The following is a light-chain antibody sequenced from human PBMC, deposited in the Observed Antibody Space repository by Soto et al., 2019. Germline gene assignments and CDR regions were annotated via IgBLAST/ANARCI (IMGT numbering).Light chain of an antibody. Sequence: QSMVTQPPSASGALGQRGTISCTGSSSNIGAGYDVHWYQQFPGSAPRLLIFSNNNRPSGVPDRFSGSKSGTSASLDISGLQADDEADYYCQSFDTRLNSVVFGGGTKLTVL. CDR2: SNN. CDR1: SSNIGAGYD. CDR3: QSFDTRLNSVV. V-gene: IGLV1-40*01. J-gene: IGLJ2*01.